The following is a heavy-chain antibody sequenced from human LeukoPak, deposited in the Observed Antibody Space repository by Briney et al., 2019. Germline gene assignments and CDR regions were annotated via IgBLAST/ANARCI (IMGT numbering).Heavy chain of an antibody. CDR3: ARGHPGGWFRDLLPKFFEH. CDR1: VYTLTSYS. CDR2: NSAYNDKT. J-gene: IGHJ4*02. D-gene: IGHD3-10*01. Sequence: SVKVSCKASVYTLTSYSIRWVRPAPGQGLEWMGWNSAYNDKTNYAQKLQGRVTMTTDTSTSTAYMELRSLRSDDTAVYYCARGHPGGWFRDLLPKFFEHWGQGTRVSVSS. V-gene: IGHV1-18*01.